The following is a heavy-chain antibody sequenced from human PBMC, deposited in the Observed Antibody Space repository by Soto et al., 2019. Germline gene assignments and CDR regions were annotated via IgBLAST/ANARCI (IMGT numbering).Heavy chain of an antibody. J-gene: IGHJ4*02. CDR1: GYTFTSYG. D-gene: IGHD1-26*01. CDR2: ISAYNGNT. Sequence: QVQLVQSGAEVKKPGASVKVSCQASGYTFTSYGISWVRQAPGQGIEWMGWISAYNGNTNYAQKLQGIVTMTTDTSTRTAYMGLRSRRSDDTAVYYCARDLIVGATPPYYFDYWGQGTLVTVSS. V-gene: IGHV1-18*01. CDR3: ARDLIVGATPPYYFDY.